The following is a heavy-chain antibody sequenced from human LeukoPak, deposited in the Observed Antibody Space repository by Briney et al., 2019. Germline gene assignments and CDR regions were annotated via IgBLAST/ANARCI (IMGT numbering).Heavy chain of an antibody. CDR2: FDPEDGET. J-gene: IGHJ5*02. D-gene: IGHD2-2*01. V-gene: IGHV1-24*01. CDR1: GYTLTELS. CDR3: ATAGRRYCSSTSCYLDGNDWFDP. Sequence: ASVKVSCKVSGYTLTELSMHWVRQAPGNGLEWMGGFDPEDGETIYAQKFQGRVTMTEDTSTDTAYMELSSLRSEDTAVYYCATAGRRYCSSTSCYLDGNDWFDPWGQGTLVTVSS.